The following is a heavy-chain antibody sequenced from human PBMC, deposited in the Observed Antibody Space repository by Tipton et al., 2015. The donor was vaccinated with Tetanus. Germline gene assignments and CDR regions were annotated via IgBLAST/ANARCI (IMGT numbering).Heavy chain of an antibody. V-gene: IGHV4-39*01. D-gene: IGHD5/OR15-5a*01. Sequence: TLSLTCTVSGGSISTRNYFWGWIRQAPGKGLEWIGNIYYSGSTDYNPSLKSRVAISVDTSNNQFSLKLSSVTAADTAVYYCARLREIVSRSGWALDNWGQGILVTVSS. J-gene: IGHJ4*02. CDR3: ARLREIVSRSGWALDN. CDR2: IYYSGST. CDR1: GGSISTRNYF.